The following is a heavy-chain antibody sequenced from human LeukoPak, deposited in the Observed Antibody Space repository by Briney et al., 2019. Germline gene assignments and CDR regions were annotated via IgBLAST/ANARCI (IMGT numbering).Heavy chain of an antibody. V-gene: IGHV5-51*01. CDR3: AREYSGSTEPHPVGC. CDR2: IYPGDSDT. CDR1: GYSFTSYW. J-gene: IGHJ4*02. Sequence: GESLKISCKGSGYSFTSYWIGWVRQMPGKGLEWMGIIYPGDSDTRYSPSFQGQVTISADKSISTAYLQWSSLKASDTAMYYCAREYSGSTEPHPVGCWGQGTLVTVSS. D-gene: IGHD1-14*01.